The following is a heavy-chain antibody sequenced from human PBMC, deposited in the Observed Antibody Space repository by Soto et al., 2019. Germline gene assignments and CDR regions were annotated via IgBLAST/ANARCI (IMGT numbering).Heavy chain of an antibody. CDR1: GFTFSSYA. V-gene: IGHV3-30-3*01. CDR2: ISYDGSNK. D-gene: IGHD4-4*01. CDR3: ARPLWIDDYNWGYFDL. J-gene: IGHJ2*01. Sequence: QVQLVESGGGVVQPGRSLRLSCAASGFTFSSYAMHWVRQAPGKGLEWVAVISYDGSNKYYADSVKGRFTTSRDNSKNTLYLHMNSLRAEDTAVYYCARPLWIDDYNWGYFDLWGRGTLVTVSS.